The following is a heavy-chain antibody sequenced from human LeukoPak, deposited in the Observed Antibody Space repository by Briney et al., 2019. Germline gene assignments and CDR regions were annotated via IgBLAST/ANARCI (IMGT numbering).Heavy chain of an antibody. CDR1: GGSISSYY. J-gene: IGHJ4*02. CDR3: ARETYCSGGSCVRSPFDY. D-gene: IGHD2-15*01. Sequence: PSETLSLTCTVSGGSISSYYWSWIRQPPGKGLEWIGYSYYSGSTNYNPSLKSRVTISVDTSKNQFSLKLSSVTAADTAVYYCARETYCSGGSCVRSPFDYWGQGTLVTVSS. CDR2: SYYSGST. V-gene: IGHV4-59*12.